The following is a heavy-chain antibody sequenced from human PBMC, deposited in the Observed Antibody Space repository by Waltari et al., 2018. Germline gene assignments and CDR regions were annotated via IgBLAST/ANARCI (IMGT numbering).Heavy chain of an antibody. J-gene: IGHJ5*02. V-gene: IGHV4-4*09. CDR1: GGSISSYY. CDR2: IYTSGST. Sequence: QVQLQESGPGLVKPSETLSLTCTVSGGSISSYYWSWIRQPPGKGLEWIGYIYTSGSTNHNPSLKSRVTISVDTSKNQFALKLSSVTAADTAVYYCARDLGSGSYYNHNWFDPWGQGTLVTVSS. D-gene: IGHD3-10*01. CDR3: ARDLGSGSYYNHNWFDP.